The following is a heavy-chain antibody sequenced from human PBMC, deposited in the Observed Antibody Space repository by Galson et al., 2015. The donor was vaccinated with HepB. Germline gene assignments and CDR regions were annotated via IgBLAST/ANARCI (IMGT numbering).Heavy chain of an antibody. Sequence: SLRLSCAASGFTFSSYGMHWVRQAPGKGLEWVAVISYDGSNKYYADSVKGRFTISRDNSKNTLYLQMNSLRAEDTAVYYCAKGSPGPGIAVARGPFDIWGQGTMVTVSS. CDR1: GFTFSSYG. V-gene: IGHV3-30*18. J-gene: IGHJ3*02. CDR3: AKGSPGPGIAVARGPFDI. D-gene: IGHD6-19*01. CDR2: ISYDGSNK.